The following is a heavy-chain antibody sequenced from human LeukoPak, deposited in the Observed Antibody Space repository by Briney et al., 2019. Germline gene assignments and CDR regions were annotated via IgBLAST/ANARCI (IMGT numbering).Heavy chain of an antibody. J-gene: IGHJ1*01. D-gene: IGHD3-10*01. Sequence: ASVKVSCKASGYTFTSYDINWVRLATGQGLEWMGWMNPNSGNTGYAQKFQGRVTMTRNTSISTAYMELSSLRSEDTAVYYCARGEVLWFGELLQHGYFQHWGQGTLVTVSS. V-gene: IGHV1-8*01. CDR1: GYTFTSYD. CDR2: MNPNSGNT. CDR3: ARGEVLWFGELLQHGYFQH.